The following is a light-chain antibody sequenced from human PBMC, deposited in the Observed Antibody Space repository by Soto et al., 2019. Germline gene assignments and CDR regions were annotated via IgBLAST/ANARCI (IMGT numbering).Light chain of an antibody. V-gene: IGKV3-20*01. Sequence: TVLTQSPGTLSLSPGERATLSCRASQSVSSTYLAWYQHKPGQAHRLLIYGASRRATGIPDRFSASGSGTDFTLTISRLEPEDFAVYYCQQYGSSPEITFGQGTRLEIK. CDR1: QSVSSTY. J-gene: IGKJ5*01. CDR2: GAS. CDR3: QQYGSSPEIT.